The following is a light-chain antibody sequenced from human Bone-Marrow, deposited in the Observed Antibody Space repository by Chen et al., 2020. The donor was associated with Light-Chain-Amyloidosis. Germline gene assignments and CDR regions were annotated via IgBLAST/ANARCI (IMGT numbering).Light chain of an antibody. Sequence: QPALTPPASVSGSPGQSIPISCTGTTSDGGGYNYVSWYQQHPGKAPKLMIYDVSNRPSGVSNRFSGSKSGNTASLTISGLQAEDEADYYCSSYTSSSTLDVFGGGTKLTVL. V-gene: IGLV2-14*01. CDR2: DVS. J-gene: IGLJ3*02. CDR1: TSDGGGYNY. CDR3: SSYTSSSTLDV.